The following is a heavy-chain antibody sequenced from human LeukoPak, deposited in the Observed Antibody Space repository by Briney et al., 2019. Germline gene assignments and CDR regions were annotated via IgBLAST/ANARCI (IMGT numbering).Heavy chain of an antibody. J-gene: IGHJ5*02. CDR2: ISSSSSYI. D-gene: IGHD2-15*01. CDR3: AKDPSRYCSGGSCLNWFDP. V-gene: IGHV3-21*04. CDR1: GFTFSSYS. Sequence: GGSLRLSCAASGFTFSSYSMNWVRQAPGKGLEWVSSISSSSSYIYYADSVKGRFTISRDNSKNTLYLQMNSLRAEDTAVYYCAKDPSRYCSGGSCLNWFDPWGQGTLVTVSS.